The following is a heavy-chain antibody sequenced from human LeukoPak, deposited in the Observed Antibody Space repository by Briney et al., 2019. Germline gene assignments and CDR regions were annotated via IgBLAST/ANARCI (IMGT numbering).Heavy chain of an antibody. CDR1: GFTFSSYW. Sequence: PGGSLRLSCAASGFTFSSYWMHWVRQAPGKGLVWVSRINTDGSSTNYADSVKGRFTMSRDNAQNTLYLQMNSLRAEDTAVYSCAREITTNGGRYFDYWGQGTLVTVSS. J-gene: IGHJ4*02. CDR2: INTDGSST. D-gene: IGHD7-27*01. V-gene: IGHV3-74*01. CDR3: AREITTNGGRYFDY.